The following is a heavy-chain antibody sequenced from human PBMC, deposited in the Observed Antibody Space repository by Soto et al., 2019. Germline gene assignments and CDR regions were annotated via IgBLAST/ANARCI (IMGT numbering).Heavy chain of an antibody. V-gene: IGHV2-5*01. D-gene: IGHD3-10*01. CDR1: GFSLSTSGVG. Sequence: QITLKESGPTLVKPTQTLTLPCTFSGFSLSTSGVGVGWVRQPPGKALEWLALIYSNDDKRFSTSLKSRLTITKDTSKSQMVLTMANMDPVDTATYYCTHVRGSGLYGMDVWGQGTTVTVSS. J-gene: IGHJ6*02. CDR2: IYSNDDK. CDR3: THVRGSGLYGMDV.